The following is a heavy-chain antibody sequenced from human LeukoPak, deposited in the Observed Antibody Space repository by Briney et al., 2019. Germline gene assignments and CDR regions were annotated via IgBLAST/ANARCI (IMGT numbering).Heavy chain of an antibody. Sequence: SETLSLTCAAYGGSFSGYYWSWIRQPPGKGLEWIGEINHSGRTNYNPSLKSRVTISVDTSKNQFTLKLSSVTAADTAVYYCAREDPGRGGDIWGQGTMVTVSS. CDR1: GGSFSGYY. CDR2: INHSGRT. J-gene: IGHJ3*02. CDR3: AREDPGRGGDI. V-gene: IGHV4-34*01. D-gene: IGHD3-10*01.